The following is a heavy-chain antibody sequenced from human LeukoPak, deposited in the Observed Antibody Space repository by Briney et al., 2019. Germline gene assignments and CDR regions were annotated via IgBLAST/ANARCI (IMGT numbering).Heavy chain of an antibody. CDR3: ARDAPGTVTNDY. CDR2: INTGGSRI. J-gene: IGHJ4*02. V-gene: IGHV3-48*03. CDR1: GFIFSAYE. D-gene: IGHD4-17*01. Sequence: GGSLRLSCAASGFIFSAYEFNWVRQVPGKGLEWISYINTGGSRIYYADSVKGRFTISRDNAKNSLYLQMHSLRVKDTAVYYCARDAPGTVTNDYWGQGTLVTVSS.